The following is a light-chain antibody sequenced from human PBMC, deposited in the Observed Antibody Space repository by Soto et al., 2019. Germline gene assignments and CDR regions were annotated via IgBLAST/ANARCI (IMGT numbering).Light chain of an antibody. CDR3: QQYSAYPLT. V-gene: IGKV1-5*03. CDR2: WAS. J-gene: IGKJ4*01. Sequence: DILLTQSPSILSASVGDRVTITCRASENIYGYLAWYQQKPGEAPKLLMYWASPLVSGVPSRFTGGESGTEFTLTISDLQPDDFASYFCQQYSAYPLTFGGVTKVDVK. CDR1: ENIYGY.